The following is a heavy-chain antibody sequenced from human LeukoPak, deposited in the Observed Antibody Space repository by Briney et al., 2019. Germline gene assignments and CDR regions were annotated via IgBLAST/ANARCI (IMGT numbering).Heavy chain of an antibody. V-gene: IGHV1-46*01. J-gene: IGHJ4*02. CDR1: GYTFTSSY. Sequence: ASVKVSCKESGYTFTSSYIHWVRQAPGQGLEWMGMIYPRDGSTSYAQKFQGRVTVTRDTSTSTVHMELSGLRSEDTAVYYCARDQEGFDYWGQGTLVTVSS. CDR2: IYPRDGST. CDR3: ARDQEGFDY.